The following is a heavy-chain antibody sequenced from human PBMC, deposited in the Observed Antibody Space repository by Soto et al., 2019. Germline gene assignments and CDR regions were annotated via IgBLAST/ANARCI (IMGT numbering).Heavy chain of an antibody. D-gene: IGHD5-12*01. CDR1: GYTFTSYD. CDR2: MNPNSGNT. J-gene: IGHJ4*02. Sequence: GSSVKVSCKASGYTFTSYDINWVRQATGQGLEWMGWMNPNSGNTGYAQKFQGRVTMTRNTSISTAYMELSSLRSEDTAVYYCARAPGYSGDDYAYYWGQGTLVTGSA. V-gene: IGHV1-8*01. CDR3: ARAPGYSGDDYAYY.